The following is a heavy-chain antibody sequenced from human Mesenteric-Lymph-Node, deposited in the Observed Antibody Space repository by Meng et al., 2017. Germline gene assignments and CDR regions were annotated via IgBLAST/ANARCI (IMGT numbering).Heavy chain of an antibody. V-gene: IGHV3-33*01. CDR3: ARSIAELGIALDF. J-gene: IGHJ4*02. CDR1: GFTFSYYG. Sequence: GESLKISCVASGFTFSYYGMHWVRQAPGKGLEWVALIWYDGRDEYYADSVKGRFTISRDQSKNTLYLQMNSLRVEDTAVYYCARSIAELGIALDFWGQGTLVTVSS. CDR2: IWYDGRDE. D-gene: IGHD6-6*01.